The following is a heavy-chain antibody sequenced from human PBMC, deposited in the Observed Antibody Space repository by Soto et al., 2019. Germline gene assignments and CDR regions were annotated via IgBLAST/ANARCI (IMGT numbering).Heavy chain of an antibody. CDR3: AKDQRSSDIVVVVAADY. CDR2: ISGSGGST. CDR1: GFTFSSYA. J-gene: IGHJ4*02. Sequence: GGSLRLSCAASGFTFSSYAMSWVRQAPGKGLEWVSAISGSGGSTYYADSVKGRFTISRDNSKNTLYLQMNSLRAEDTAVYYCAKDQRSSDIVVVVAADYWGQGTLVTVSS. V-gene: IGHV3-23*01. D-gene: IGHD2-15*01.